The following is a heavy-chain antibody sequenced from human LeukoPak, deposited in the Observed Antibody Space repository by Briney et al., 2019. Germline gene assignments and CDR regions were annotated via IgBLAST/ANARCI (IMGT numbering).Heavy chain of an antibody. D-gene: IGHD1-26*01. CDR2: ISWNSGSI. V-gene: IGHV3-9*01. CDR1: GFTFDDYA. CDR3: ARDKRWELREALYFDY. J-gene: IGHJ4*02. Sequence: PGRSLRLSCAASGFTFDDYAMHWVRQAPGKGLEWVSGISWNSGSIGYADSVKGRFTISRDNAKNSLYLRMNSLRAEDTAVYYCARDKRWELREALYFDYWGQGTLVTVSS.